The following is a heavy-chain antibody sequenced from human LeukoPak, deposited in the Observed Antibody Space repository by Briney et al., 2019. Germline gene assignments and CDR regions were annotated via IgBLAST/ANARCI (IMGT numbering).Heavy chain of an antibody. J-gene: IGHJ6*02. D-gene: IGHD5-18*01. CDR1: GGSLSSTTYY. Sequence: SETLSLTCIVSGGSLSSTTYYWGWIRQPPGTGLEWIGEINHSGSTNYNPSLKSRVTISVDTSKNQFSLKLSSVTAADTAVYYCARGGYSYGYYYYGMDVWGQGTTVTVSS. CDR2: INHSGST. V-gene: IGHV4-39*07. CDR3: ARGGYSYGYYYYGMDV.